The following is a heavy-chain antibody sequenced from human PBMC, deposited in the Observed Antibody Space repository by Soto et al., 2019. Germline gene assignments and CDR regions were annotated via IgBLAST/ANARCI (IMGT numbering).Heavy chain of an antibody. J-gene: IGHJ1*01. V-gene: IGHV3-23*01. CDR2: VSGSGGTT. Sequence: EVQLLESGGGLVQPGGSLRLSCAASGFTFSTYAMSWVRQAPGEGLEYVSAVSGSGGTTYYADSVKGRFTISRDNSKNTLFLQMNSLSAEDTAVYYCEKWFYSSSFNIAAQYYQHWGQGTLVTVSS. D-gene: IGHD6-13*01. CDR3: EKWFYSSSFNIAAQYYQH. CDR1: GFTFSTYA.